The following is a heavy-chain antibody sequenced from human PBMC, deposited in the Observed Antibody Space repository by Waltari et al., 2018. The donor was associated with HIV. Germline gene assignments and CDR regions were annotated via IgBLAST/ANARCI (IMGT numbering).Heavy chain of an antibody. V-gene: IGHV3-15*01. Sequence: EVQLVESEGGLVKPGGSLSLSCAASGLTFSHAWMNWVRQAPGKGLEWVGRIKSSTDGGTIDYAAPVKGRFTISRDDSKNTLYLQMNSLKTEDTAVYFCTTDYWVVTAYWGQGTLVTVSS. J-gene: IGHJ4*02. CDR2: IKSSTDGGTI. CDR3: TTDYWVVTAY. CDR1: GLTFSHAW. D-gene: IGHD2-21*02.